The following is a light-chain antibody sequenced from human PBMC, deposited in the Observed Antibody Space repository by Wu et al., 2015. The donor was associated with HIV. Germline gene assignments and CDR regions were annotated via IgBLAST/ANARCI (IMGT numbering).Light chain of an antibody. CDR1: QAISNN. V-gene: IGKV3-15*01. Sequence: IVMTQSPATLSLSPGQRVTLSCRASQAISNNLAWYHQKPGQSPRFLVYAAFTRATGIPDRFSGSGSGTEFTLTISSLQPEDIGIYYCQQYRDRRLSFGGGTRGGD. J-gene: IGKJ4*01. CDR2: AAF. CDR3: QQYRDRRLS.